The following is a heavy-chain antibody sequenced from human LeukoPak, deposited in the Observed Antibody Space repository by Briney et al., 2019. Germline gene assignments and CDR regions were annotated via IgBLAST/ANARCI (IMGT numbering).Heavy chain of an antibody. CDR1: GFTVATSY. CDR3: ARDFPRRNQWNTAGHFDY. Sequence: QPGGSLRLSCAASGFTVATSYMTWVRQAPGKGLEWVSVIYAGGSTYYTDSVKGRFTISRDNSNNTVYLQMNSLRAEDTAVYYCARDFPRRNQWNTAGHFDYWGQGILVTVSS. J-gene: IGHJ4*02. V-gene: IGHV3-66*01. D-gene: IGHD6-19*01. CDR2: IYAGGST.